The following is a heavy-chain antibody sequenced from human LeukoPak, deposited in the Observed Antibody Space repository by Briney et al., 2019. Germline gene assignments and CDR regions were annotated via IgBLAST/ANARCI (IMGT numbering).Heavy chain of an antibody. J-gene: IGHJ4*02. V-gene: IGHV3-48*03. D-gene: IGHD2-15*01. CDR1: GFIFSNFE. CDR2: INSGATSE. Sequence: GGSLRLSCTASGFIFSNFEMNWVRRAPGKGLQWLAYINSGATSEYYADSVKGRFTISRDNAKNSLFLQMNSLRVQDTAIYYCARVICTGGSCFQNDYWGQGTLVTVSS. CDR3: ARVICTGGSCFQNDY.